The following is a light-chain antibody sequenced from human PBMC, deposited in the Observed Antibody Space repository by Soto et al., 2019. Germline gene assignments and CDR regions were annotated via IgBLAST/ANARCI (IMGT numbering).Light chain of an antibody. CDR3: QQYDSYSWT. V-gene: IGKV1-33*01. CDR2: DAS. Sequence: DIQMTQSPSSLSVSVGDRVTITCQASRYIGNYLNWYQQKPGKAPKLLINDASNLETGVPSRFSGKGSGTEFTLTISSLQPEDFATYYCQQYDSYSWTFGQGTKVDIK. CDR1: RYIGNY. J-gene: IGKJ1*01.